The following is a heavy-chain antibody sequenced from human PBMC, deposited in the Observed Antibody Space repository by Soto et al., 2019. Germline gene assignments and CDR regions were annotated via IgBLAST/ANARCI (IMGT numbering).Heavy chain of an antibody. CDR2: IYPADTDT. Sequence: GESLKISCKGSGYTFTTYWIGWVRQMPGKGLEWMTIIYPADTDTRYNPSFQGQVTISVDKSINTAYLQWSSLKASDTAMYYCVRLYPTNPFASWGQGTLVTVS. V-gene: IGHV5-51*01. CDR1: GYTFTTYW. CDR3: VRLYPTNPFAS. J-gene: IGHJ4*02.